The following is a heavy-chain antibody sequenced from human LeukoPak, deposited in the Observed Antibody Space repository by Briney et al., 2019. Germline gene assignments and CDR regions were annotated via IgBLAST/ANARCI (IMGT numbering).Heavy chain of an antibody. V-gene: IGHV3-21*01. CDR3: AREGFGAARRAFDY. J-gene: IGHJ4*02. Sequence: GRSLRLSCAASGFTFSSYSMNWVRQAPGKGLEWVSSISSSSSYIYYADSVKGRFTISRDNAKNSLYLHMNRLRAEDTAVYCCAREGFGAARRAFDYWGQGTLVTVSS. D-gene: IGHD6-6*01. CDR2: ISSSSSYI. CDR1: GFTFSSYS.